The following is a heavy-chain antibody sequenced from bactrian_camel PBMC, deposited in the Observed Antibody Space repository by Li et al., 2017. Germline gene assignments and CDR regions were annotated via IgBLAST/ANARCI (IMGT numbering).Heavy chain of an antibody. V-gene: IGHV3S55*01. CDR3: AAGPPRGSWCGDFSSVYIH. CDR2: RGADGST. D-gene: IGHD2*01. Sequence: HVQLVESGGGSVLAGGSLRLSCTASGYASSRYCMGWFRQAPGKEREGVAARGADGSTVYAESVKGRFFIDIGNAKGTLHLQMNSLKPEDTAMYYCAAGPPRGSWCGDFSSVYIHWGRGTQVTVS. J-gene: IGHJ4*01. CDR1: GYASSRYC.